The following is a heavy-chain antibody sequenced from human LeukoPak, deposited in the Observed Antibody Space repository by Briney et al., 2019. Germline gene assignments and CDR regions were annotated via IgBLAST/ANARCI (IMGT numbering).Heavy chain of an antibody. CDR2: IWYDGSNK. J-gene: IGHJ4*02. CDR3: ARGPSAYPKCFDY. CDR1: GFNFSSFV. D-gene: IGHD5-12*01. Sequence: PGRSLRLSCAASGFNFSSFVMHWVRQAPGKGLEWVAVIWYDGSNKYYADSVKGRFTISRDNSKNTLYLQMNSLRAEDTAVYYCARGPSAYPKCFDYWGQGTLVTVSS. V-gene: IGHV3-33*01.